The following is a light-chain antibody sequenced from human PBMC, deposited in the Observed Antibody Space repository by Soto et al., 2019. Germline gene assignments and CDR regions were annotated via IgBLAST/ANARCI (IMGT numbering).Light chain of an antibody. Sequence: EIVLTQSAGTLSLSPGERATLSCRASQTVSGSYLAWFQQKPGQAPRLLIYDAPTRAAGVPDRFSGSGSGTDFSLTINRLEPEDFAVYYCQHYGSSPWTFGQGTKVEIK. CDR1: QTVSGSY. CDR3: QHYGSSPWT. V-gene: IGKV3-20*01. J-gene: IGKJ1*01. CDR2: DAP.